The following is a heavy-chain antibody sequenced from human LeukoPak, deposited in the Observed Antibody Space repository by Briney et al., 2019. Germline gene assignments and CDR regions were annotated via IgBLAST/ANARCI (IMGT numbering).Heavy chain of an antibody. V-gene: IGHV3-23*01. CDR2: ISDVGDIT. CDR3: AIIHDAFDI. CDR1: GFTFSSYA. J-gene: IGHJ3*02. Sequence: GGSLRLSCAASGFTFSSYAMSWVRQAPGKGLEWVSAISDVGDITYYADSVKGRFTISRGNSRNTLYLQMNSLRAEDTAVYYCAIIHDAFDIWGQGTMVTVSS.